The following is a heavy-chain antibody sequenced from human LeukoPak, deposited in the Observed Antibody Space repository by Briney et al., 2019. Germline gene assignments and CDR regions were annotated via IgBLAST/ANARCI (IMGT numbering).Heavy chain of an antibody. CDR2: TRFDGSIK. D-gene: IGHD1-1*01. Sequence: GRSLTLSCAVSGFIFSDYGFHWVRQAPGKGLVWVAVTRFDGSIKQYADSVKGRFTISRDDSKNTLYQQVNFLKSEDTAVYYCARWGGTRQYYFDYWGQGTLVTVSS. CDR1: GFIFSDYG. J-gene: IGHJ4*02. CDR3: ARWGGTRQYYFDY. V-gene: IGHV3-33*01.